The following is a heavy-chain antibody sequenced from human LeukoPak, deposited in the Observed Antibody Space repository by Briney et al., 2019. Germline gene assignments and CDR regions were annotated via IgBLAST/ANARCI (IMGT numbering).Heavy chain of an antibody. CDR2: IYYSGST. Sequence: PSETLSLTCTVSGGSISSSSYYWGWIRQPPGKGLEWIGSIYYSGSTYYNPSLKSRVTISVDTSKNQFSLKLSSVTAADTAVYYCARDLVLLWFGGNWFDPWGQGTLVTVSS. J-gene: IGHJ5*02. CDR1: GGSISSSSYY. CDR3: ARDLVLLWFGGNWFDP. D-gene: IGHD3-10*01. V-gene: IGHV4-39*07.